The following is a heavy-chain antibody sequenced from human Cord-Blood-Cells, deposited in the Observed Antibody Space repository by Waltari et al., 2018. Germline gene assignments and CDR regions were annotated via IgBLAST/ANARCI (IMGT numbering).Heavy chain of an antibody. CDR3: AIGSYLASLAEYFQH. D-gene: IGHD1-26*01. J-gene: IGHJ1*01. Sequence: QVQLVQSGAEVKKPGASVKVSCKASGYTSTSYDIHWVRQATGQGLEWMGWMNPNSGNTGYAQKFQGRVTMTRNTSISTAYMELSSLRSEDTAVYYCAIGSYLASLAEYFQHWGQGTLVTVSS. CDR1: GYTSTSYD. V-gene: IGHV1-8*01. CDR2: MNPNSGNT.